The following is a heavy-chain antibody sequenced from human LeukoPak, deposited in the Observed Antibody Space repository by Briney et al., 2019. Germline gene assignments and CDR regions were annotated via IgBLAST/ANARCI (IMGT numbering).Heavy chain of an antibody. D-gene: IGHD3-3*01. J-gene: IGHJ4*02. Sequence: SETLSLTCTVSGGSISSSNYCWGWIRQPPGKGLEWIGSIYYSGNTYYNSSIKSRVTISVDTSKNQFSLKLSSLTAADTAVYYCAREGYDSLWGQGTLVTVSS. CDR1: GGSISSSNYC. CDR3: AREGYDSL. CDR2: IYYSGNT. V-gene: IGHV4-39*07.